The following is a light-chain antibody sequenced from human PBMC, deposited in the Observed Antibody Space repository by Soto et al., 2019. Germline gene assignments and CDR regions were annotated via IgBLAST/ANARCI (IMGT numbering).Light chain of an antibody. CDR2: RTS. CDR1: TGAVTSDYY. J-gene: IGLJ3*02. V-gene: IGLV7-43*01. Sequence: QAVVTQEPSLTLSPGGTVTLTCALTTGAVTSDYYPNWFQRKPGQALRTLIYRTSNKHSWTPARFSGSLLGGKAALTLSGVQPEDEVDYYCVLLYGGAWVFGGGTKLTVL. CDR3: VLLYGGAWV.